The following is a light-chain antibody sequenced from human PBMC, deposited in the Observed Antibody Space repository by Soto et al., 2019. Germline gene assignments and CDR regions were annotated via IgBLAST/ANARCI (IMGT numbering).Light chain of an antibody. CDR2: DVS. CDR3: SSYTSSSTLYV. V-gene: IGLV2-14*01. J-gene: IGLJ1*01. CDR1: SSDVGGYNY. Sequence: LTQPASVSWSPGQSITISCTGTSSDVGGYNYVSWYQQHPGKAPKLMIYDVSNRPSGVSNRFSGSKSGNTASLTISGLQAEDEADYYCSSYTSSSTLYVFGTGTKVTVL.